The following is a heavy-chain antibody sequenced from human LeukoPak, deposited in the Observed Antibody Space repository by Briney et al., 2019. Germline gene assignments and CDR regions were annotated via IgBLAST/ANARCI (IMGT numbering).Heavy chain of an antibody. CDR1: GGSISSGSYY. J-gene: IGHJ4*02. Sequence: SQTLSLTCTVSGGSISSGSYYWSWIRQPAGKGLEWIGRIYTSGSTNYNPSLKSRVTISVDTSKNQFSLKLSSVTAADTAVYYCARVGGGVFDYWGQGTLVTVSS. CDR3: ARVGGGVFDY. D-gene: IGHD2-8*02. CDR2: IYTSGST. V-gene: IGHV4-61*02.